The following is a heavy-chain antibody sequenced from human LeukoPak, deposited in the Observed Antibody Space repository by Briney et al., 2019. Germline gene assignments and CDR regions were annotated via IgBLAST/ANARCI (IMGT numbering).Heavy chain of an antibody. CDR2: INHSGRT. CDR3: ARGLLLRETYYDFWSGLKGFDP. J-gene: IGHJ5*02. CDR1: GGSFSGYY. D-gene: IGHD3-3*01. V-gene: IGHV4-34*01. Sequence: SETLSLTCAVYGGSFSGYYWSWVRQPPGKGLEWIGEINHSGRTNYNPSLKIRVTISVHTSKTQFSLKLISVTAADTAVYYCARGLLLRETYYDFWSGLKGFDPWGQGTLVTSPQ.